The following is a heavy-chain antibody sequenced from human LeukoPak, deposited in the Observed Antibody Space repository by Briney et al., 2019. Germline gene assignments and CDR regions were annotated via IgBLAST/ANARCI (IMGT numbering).Heavy chain of an antibody. J-gene: IGHJ5*02. CDR3: ARHLSSTAVGGNLWFDP. D-gene: IGHD6-19*01. CDR2: IFYDGST. V-gene: IGHV4-59*08. Sequence: SETLTLTCTVSGGSISTYYWSWIRQPPGKGLEWIGYIFYDGSTYYNPSLKSRVTISVDTTKNQFSLKLSSVTAADTAVYYCARHLSSTAVGGNLWFDPWGQGTLVTVSS. CDR1: GGSISTYY.